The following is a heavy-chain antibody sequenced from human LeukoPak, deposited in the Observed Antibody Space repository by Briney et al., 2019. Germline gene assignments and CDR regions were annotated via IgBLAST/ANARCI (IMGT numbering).Heavy chain of an antibody. D-gene: IGHD4-17*01. CDR3: AKVGDYGDYALDY. V-gene: IGHV3-30*18. CDR1: GYTFTSYY. CDR2: ISYDGSYK. J-gene: IGHJ4*02. Sequence: SCKASGYTFTSYYMHWVRQAPGKGLEWVAVISYDGSYKYYADSVKGRFTISRDNSKNTLYLQMNSLRAEDTAVYYCAKVGDYGDYALDYWGQGTLVTVSS.